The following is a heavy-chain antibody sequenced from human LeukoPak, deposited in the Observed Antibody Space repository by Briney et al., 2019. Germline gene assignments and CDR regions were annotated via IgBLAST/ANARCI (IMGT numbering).Heavy chain of an antibody. J-gene: IGHJ4*02. D-gene: IGHD6-19*01. CDR2: ISPYNGNT. V-gene: IGHV1-18*01. CDR3: ATDLSRYSSGWSPLDY. Sequence: ASVKVSCKASGYTFTSYALSWVRQAPGQGLERMGWISPYNGNTKYAQKLQGRVTMTADTSTSTAYMELRSLISDDTAVYYCATDLSRYSSGWSPLDYWGQGTLVTVSS. CDR1: GYTFTSYA.